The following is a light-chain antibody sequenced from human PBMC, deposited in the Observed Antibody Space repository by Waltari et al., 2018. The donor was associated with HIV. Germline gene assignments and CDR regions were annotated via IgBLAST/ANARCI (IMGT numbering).Light chain of an antibody. CDR1: SSDVGRYEY. Sequence: QSALTQPPSASGSLGQSVTISCTGSSSDVGRYEYVSWYQQHPGKAPKLLIFEVNKRPSGVPDRFPASKSGNTASLTVSGLQAEDEAEYSCSSYAGINPVIFGGGTTLTVL. CDR3: SSYAGINPVI. V-gene: IGLV2-8*01. CDR2: EVN. J-gene: IGLJ2*01.